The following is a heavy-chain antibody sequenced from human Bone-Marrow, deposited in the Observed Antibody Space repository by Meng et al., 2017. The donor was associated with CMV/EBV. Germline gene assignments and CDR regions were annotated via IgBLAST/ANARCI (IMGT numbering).Heavy chain of an antibody. Sequence: SETLSLTCTVSGGSISSSSYYWGWIRQPPGKGLEWIGSIYYSGSTYYNPSLKSRVTISVDTSKNQSSPKLSSVTAADTAVYYCASITNDIVVVPAARMDVWGQGTTVTVPS. CDR2: IYYSGST. V-gene: IGHV4-39*07. D-gene: IGHD2-2*01. CDR1: GGSISSSSYY. CDR3: ASITNDIVVVPAARMDV. J-gene: IGHJ6*02.